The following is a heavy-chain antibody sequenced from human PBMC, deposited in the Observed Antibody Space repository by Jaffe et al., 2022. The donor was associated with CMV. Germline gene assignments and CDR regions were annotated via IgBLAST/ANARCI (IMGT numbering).Heavy chain of an antibody. D-gene: IGHD5-12*01. V-gene: IGHV1-69*09. CDR2: IIPILGIA. CDR1: GGTFSSYA. CDR3: ARLNRFLRGYSGYENDY. Sequence: QVQLVQSGAEVKKPGSSVKVSCKASGGTFSSYAISWVRQAPGQGLEWMGRIIPILGIANYAQKFQGRVTITADKSTSTAYMELSSLRSEDTAVYYCARLNRFLRGYSGYENDYWGQGTLVTVSS. J-gene: IGHJ4*02.